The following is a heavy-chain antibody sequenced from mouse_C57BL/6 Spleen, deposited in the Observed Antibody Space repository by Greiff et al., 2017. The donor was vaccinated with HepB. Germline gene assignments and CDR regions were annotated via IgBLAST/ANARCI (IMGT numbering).Heavy chain of an antibody. V-gene: IGHV1-85*01. D-gene: IGHD1-1*01. CDR1: GYTFTSYD. Sequence: QVQLKESGPELVKPGASEKLSCKASGYTFTSYDINWVKQRPGQGLEWIGWIYPRDGSTKYNEKFKGKATLTVDTSSSTAYMELHSLTSEDSAVYFCATSYGYAMDYWGQGTSVTVSS. CDR2: IYPRDGST. CDR3: ATSYGYAMDY. J-gene: IGHJ4*01.